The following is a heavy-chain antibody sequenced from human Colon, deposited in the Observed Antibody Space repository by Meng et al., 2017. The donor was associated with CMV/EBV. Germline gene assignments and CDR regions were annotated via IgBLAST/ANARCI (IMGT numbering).Heavy chain of an antibody. Sequence: ESRKISGAASGFNFSNYWMHWVRQVPGKGLVWVSSINREGSNTNYADSVKGRFTISRDNAKSTLYLQMNSLRPEDTAVYYCAREERGSGWSADYWGQGTLVTVSS. CDR3: AREERGSGWSADY. D-gene: IGHD6-19*01. J-gene: IGHJ4*02. CDR2: INREGSNT. CDR1: GFNFSNYW. V-gene: IGHV3-74*01.